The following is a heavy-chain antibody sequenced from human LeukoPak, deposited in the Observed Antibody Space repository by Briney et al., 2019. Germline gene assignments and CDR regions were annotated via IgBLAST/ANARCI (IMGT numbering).Heavy chain of an antibody. V-gene: IGHV4-59*01. CDR3: ARVSSVSGVAGSVGSYYFDY. Sequence: PSETLSLTCTVSGGSISSYYWSWIRQPPGKGLEWIGYTYYSGSTNYNPSLKSRVTISVDTSKNQFSLKLSSVTAADTAVYYCARVSSVSGVAGSVGSYYFDYWGQGTLVTVSS. CDR1: GGSISSYY. J-gene: IGHJ4*02. CDR2: TYYSGST. D-gene: IGHD6-19*01.